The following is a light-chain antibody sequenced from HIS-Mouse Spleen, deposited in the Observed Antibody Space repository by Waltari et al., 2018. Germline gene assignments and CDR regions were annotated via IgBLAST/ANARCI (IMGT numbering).Light chain of an antibody. CDR2: GAS. J-gene: IGKJ2*01. V-gene: IGKV3-20*01. CDR1: QSVSSSH. CDR3: QQYGSSPYT. Sequence: EIVLTQSPGTLSLSPGERATLPCRASQSVSSSHLAWSQQKPGQAPRLLIYGASSRATGIPDRFSGSGSGTDFTLTISRLEPEDFAVYYCQQYGSSPYTFGQGTKLEIK.